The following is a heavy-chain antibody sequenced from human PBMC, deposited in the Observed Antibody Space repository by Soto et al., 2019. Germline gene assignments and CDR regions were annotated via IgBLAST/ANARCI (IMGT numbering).Heavy chain of an antibody. Sequence: EVQLVESGGGVVRPGGPLRLSCAASGFTFDDYGMSWVRQAPGKGLEWVSGINWNGGSTGYADSVKGRFTISRDNAKNSLYLQLNSLRAEDTALYYCAREGGELLLTDPFDYWGQGTLVTVSS. J-gene: IGHJ4*02. CDR1: GFTFDDYG. D-gene: IGHD1-26*01. CDR2: INWNGGST. CDR3: AREGGELLLTDPFDY. V-gene: IGHV3-20*04.